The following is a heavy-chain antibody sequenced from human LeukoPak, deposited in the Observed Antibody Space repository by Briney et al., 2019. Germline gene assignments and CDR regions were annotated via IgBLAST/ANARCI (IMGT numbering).Heavy chain of an antibody. CDR2: IIPILGIA. J-gene: IGHJ4*02. Sequence: PGASVKVSCKASGGTFSSYAISWVRQAPGQGLEWMGRIIPILGIANYAQKFQGRVTITADKSTSTAYMELSSLRSEDTAVYYCAREHQGRQEEVGRWLPQMVYYFDYWGQGTLVTVSS. D-gene: IGHD5-24*01. CDR1: GGTFSSYA. V-gene: IGHV1-69*04. CDR3: AREHQGRQEEVGRWLPQMVYYFDY.